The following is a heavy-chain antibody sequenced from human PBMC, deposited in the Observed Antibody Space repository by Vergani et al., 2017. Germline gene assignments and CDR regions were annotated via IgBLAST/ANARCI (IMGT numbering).Heavy chain of an antibody. CDR1: GYTFTAYY. CDR2: IDPNSSGT. CDR3: ARKGRDILTGYGGPFDY. V-gene: IGHV1-2*02. Sequence: QVRLVQSGAEVKKPGASVKVSCKASGYTFTAYYIHWVRQAPGQGLEWMGWIDPNSSGTNFVQKFQGRVSLTSDSSITTVHMQLSRLVSDDTAVYFCARKGRDILTGYGGPFDYWGQGVLVTVSS. J-gene: IGHJ4*02. D-gene: IGHD3-9*01.